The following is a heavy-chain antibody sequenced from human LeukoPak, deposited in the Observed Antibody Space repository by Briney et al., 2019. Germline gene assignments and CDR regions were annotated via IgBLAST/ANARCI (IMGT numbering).Heavy chain of an antibody. CDR1: GGSISSYY. Sequence: SETLSLTCTVSGGSISSYYWSWIRLPPGKGLEWIGYIYDSGSTNYNPSLKSRVTISVDTSKNQFSLKLSSVTAADTAVYYCACLTTADAFDIWGQGTMVTVSS. D-gene: IGHD3-22*01. CDR2: IYDSGST. V-gene: IGHV4-59*01. J-gene: IGHJ3*02. CDR3: ACLTTADAFDI.